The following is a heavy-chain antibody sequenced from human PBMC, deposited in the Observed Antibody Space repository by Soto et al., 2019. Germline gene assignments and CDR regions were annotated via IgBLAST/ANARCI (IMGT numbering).Heavy chain of an antibody. V-gene: IGHV1-58*01. CDR1: GFTFTSSA. Sequence: SVKVSCKASGFTFTSSAVQWVRQARGQRLEWIGWIVVGSGNTNYAQKFQERVTITRDMSTSTAYMELSSLRSEDTAVYYCAAGPLYYYGSGSSNTYYYYYYGMDVWGQGTTVTVSS. CDR3: AAGPLYYYGSGSSNTYYYYYYGMDV. D-gene: IGHD3-10*01. J-gene: IGHJ6*02. CDR2: IVVGSGNT.